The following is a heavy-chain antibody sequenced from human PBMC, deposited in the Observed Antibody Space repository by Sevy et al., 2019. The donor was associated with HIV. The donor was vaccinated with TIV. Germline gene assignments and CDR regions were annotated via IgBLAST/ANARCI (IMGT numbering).Heavy chain of an antibody. Sequence: ASVKVSCKVSGYSLTKLSINWVRQAPGKGLEWMGHFDPQHDETIYVERFQGRVTITADTSIDTSYMELSRLTSEYTAVYYCAAVGLSYLSGASSYQGDWFDAWGQGTLVTVSS. CDR3: AAVGLSYLSGASSYQGDWFDA. J-gene: IGHJ5*02. V-gene: IGHV1-24*01. CDR2: FDPQHDET. CDR1: GYSLTKLS. D-gene: IGHD3-9*01.